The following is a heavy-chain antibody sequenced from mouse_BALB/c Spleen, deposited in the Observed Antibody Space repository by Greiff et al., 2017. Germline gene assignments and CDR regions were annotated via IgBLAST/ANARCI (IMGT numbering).Heavy chain of an antibody. CDR2: IWWDDDK. CDR3: ARMEIYYGYDGYFDV. CDR1: GFSLSTSGMG. Sequence: VKLMESGPGILQPSQTLSLTCSFSGFSLSTSGMGVGWIRQPSGKGLEWLAHIWWDDDKRYNPALKSRLTISKDTSSNQVFLKIASVDTADTATYYCARMEIYYGYDGYFDVWGAGTTVTVSS. D-gene: IGHD2-2*01. V-gene: IGHV8-8*01. J-gene: IGHJ1*01.